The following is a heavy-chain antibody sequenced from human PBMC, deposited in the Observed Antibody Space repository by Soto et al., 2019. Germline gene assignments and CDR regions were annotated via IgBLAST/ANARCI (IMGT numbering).Heavy chain of an antibody. J-gene: IGHJ3*02. V-gene: IGHV4-59*01. CDR1: GGSISSYY. CDR3: ARDKSVDRGPYAFDI. CDR2: IYYSGST. D-gene: IGHD3-22*01. Sequence: SETLSLTCTVSGGSISSYYWSWIRQPPGKGLEWIGYIYYSGSTNYNPSLKSRVTISVDTSKNQFSLKLSSVTAADTAVYYCARDKSVDRGPYAFDIWGQGTMVTVSS.